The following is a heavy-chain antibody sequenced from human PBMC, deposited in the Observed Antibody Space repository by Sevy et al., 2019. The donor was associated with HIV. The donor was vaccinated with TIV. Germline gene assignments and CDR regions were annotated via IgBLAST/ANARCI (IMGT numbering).Heavy chain of an antibody. Sequence: GGSLRLSCTASGFAFTNYYAMHWVRQAPGKGLEWVALISYDGSDKFYADSVKGRFTITRDNFKNTLYLQMNGLTTEDTAVYYCARPRANYVDHYFFYAMDVWGRGPRSPSPQ. CDR1: GFAFTNYYA. J-gene: IGHJ6*01. V-gene: IGHV3-30-3*01. D-gene: IGHD4-17*01. CDR2: ISYDGSDK. CDR3: ARPRANYVDHYFFYAMDV.